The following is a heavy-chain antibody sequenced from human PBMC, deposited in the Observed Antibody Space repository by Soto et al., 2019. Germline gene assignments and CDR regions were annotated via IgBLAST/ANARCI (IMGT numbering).Heavy chain of an antibody. CDR1: GGTFSSYA. CDR3: ARDRDIVVVVAGGYGMDV. J-gene: IGHJ6*02. V-gene: IGHV1-69*01. D-gene: IGHD2-15*01. CDR2: IIPIFGTA. Sequence: VQLVQSGAEVKKPGSSVKVSCKASGGTFSSYAISWVRQAPGQGLEWMGGIIPIFGTANYAQKFQGRVTITADESTSTAYMELSSLRSEDTAVYYCARDRDIVVVVAGGYGMDVWGQGTTVTVSS.